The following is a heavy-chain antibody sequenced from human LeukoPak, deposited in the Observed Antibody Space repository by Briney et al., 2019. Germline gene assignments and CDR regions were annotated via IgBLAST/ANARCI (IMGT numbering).Heavy chain of an antibody. CDR2: IKQDGSEK. D-gene: IGHD4-17*01. Sequence: GGSLRLSCAASGYTFSSYWMSWVRQAPGKGLEWVANIKQDGSEKYYVDSVKGRFTISRDNAKNSLYLQMNSLRAEDTAVYYCARGSPYGDSAYYFDYWGQGTLVTVSS. CDR3: ARGSPYGDSAYYFDY. CDR1: GYTFSSYW. V-gene: IGHV3-7*01. J-gene: IGHJ4*02.